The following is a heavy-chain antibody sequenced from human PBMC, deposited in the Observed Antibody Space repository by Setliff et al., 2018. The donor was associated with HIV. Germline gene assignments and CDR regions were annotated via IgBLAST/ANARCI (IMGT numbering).Heavy chain of an antibody. CDR1: GFTFSSYW. J-gene: IGHJ4*02. CDR3: TKDPGELLTLALNRIDS. CDR2: IKQDGSEK. V-gene: IGHV3-7*01. Sequence: GGSLRLSCAASGFTFSSYWMSWVRQAPGKGLEWVANIKQDGSEKYYVDSVKGRFTISRDNAKNSLYLQMNSLRAEDSAIYYCTKDPGELLTLALNRIDSWGQGTQVTVSS. D-gene: IGHD3-10*01.